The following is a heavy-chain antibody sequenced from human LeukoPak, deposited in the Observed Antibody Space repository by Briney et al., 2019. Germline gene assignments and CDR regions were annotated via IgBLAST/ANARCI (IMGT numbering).Heavy chain of an antibody. CDR2: IYSGGST. J-gene: IGHJ4*02. D-gene: IGHD2/OR15-2a*01. CDR1: GFTFSGYS. Sequence: GGSLRLSCAASGFTFSGYSMTWVRQAPGKGLEWVSVIYSGGSTYYADSVKGRFTISRDNSKNTLYLQMNSLRAEDTAVYYCASNGGYEYPYYWGQGTLVTVSS. V-gene: IGHV3-66*01. CDR3: ASNGGYEYPYY.